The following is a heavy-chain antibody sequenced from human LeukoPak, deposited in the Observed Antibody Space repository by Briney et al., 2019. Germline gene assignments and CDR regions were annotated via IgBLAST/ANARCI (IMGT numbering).Heavy chain of an antibody. V-gene: IGHV3-30*18. CDR2: ISYDGSNK. CDR3: AKAPLVTAFKYFDY. J-gene: IGHJ4*02. D-gene: IGHD2-21*02. CDR1: GFTFSSYG. Sequence: HPGGSLRLSCAASGFTFSSYGMHWVRQAPGKGLEWVAVISYDGSNKYYADSVKGRFTISRDNSKNTLYLQMNSLRAEDTAVYYCAKAPLVTAFKYFDYWGQGTLVTVSS.